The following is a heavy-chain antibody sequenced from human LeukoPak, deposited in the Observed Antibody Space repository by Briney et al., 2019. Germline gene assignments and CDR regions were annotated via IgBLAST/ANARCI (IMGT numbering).Heavy chain of an antibody. CDR2: INHSGST. Sequence: SETLSLTCAVYGRSFSGYYWSWIRQPPGKGLEWIGEINHSGSTNYNPSLKSRVTISVDTSKNQFSLKLSSVTAADTAVYYCARFIAAAGFDYWGQGTLVTVSS. J-gene: IGHJ4*02. D-gene: IGHD6-13*01. V-gene: IGHV4-34*01. CDR3: ARFIAAAGFDY. CDR1: GRSFSGYY.